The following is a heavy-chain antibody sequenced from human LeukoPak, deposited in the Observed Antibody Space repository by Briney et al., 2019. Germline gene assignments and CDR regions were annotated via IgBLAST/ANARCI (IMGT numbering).Heavy chain of an antibody. CDR1: GFTFSSYG. CDR2: IRCGGSNK. Sequence: GGSLRLSCAASGFTFSSYGMHWVRQAPGKGLEWVAYIRCGGSNKYYADSVKGRFTISRDNSKNSLYLHMNSLRAEKKAVYYCAKDASGTYYYDSSGFLHPYNTCAWGQGTRVTVSS. D-gene: IGHD3-22*01. J-gene: IGHJ5*02. V-gene: IGHV3-30*02. CDR3: AKDASGTYYYDSSGFLHPYNTCA.